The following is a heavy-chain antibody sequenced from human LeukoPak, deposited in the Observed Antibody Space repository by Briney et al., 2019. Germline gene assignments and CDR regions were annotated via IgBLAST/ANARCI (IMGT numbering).Heavy chain of an antibody. D-gene: IGHD3-10*01. CDR2: ISSSGSTI. CDR3: ARDGTVVRGSFYPYYYYGMDV. CDR1: GFTFSDYY. V-gene: IGHV3-11*01. J-gene: IGHJ6*02. Sequence: GGSLRLSCAASGFTFSDYYVSWIRQAPGKGLEWVSYISSSGSTIYYADSVKGRFTISRDNAKNSLYLQMNSLRAEDTAVYYCARDGTVVRGSFYPYYYYGMDVWGQGTTVTVSS.